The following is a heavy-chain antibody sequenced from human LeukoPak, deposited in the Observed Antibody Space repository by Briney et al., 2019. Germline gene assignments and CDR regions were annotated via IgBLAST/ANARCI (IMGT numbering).Heavy chain of an antibody. V-gene: IGHV1-45*02. D-gene: IGHD3-3*01. Sequence: SVKASCKASGYTFTYRYLHWVRQAPGQALEWMGWITPFNGNTNYAQKFQDRVTITRDRSMSTAYMELSSLRSEDTAMYYCAADTIFKGDIDIWGQGTMVTVSS. CDR3: AADTIFKGDIDI. J-gene: IGHJ3*02. CDR1: GYTFTYRY. CDR2: ITPFNGNT.